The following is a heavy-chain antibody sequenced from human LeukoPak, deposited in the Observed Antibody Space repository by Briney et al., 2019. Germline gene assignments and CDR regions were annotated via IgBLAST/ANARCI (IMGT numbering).Heavy chain of an antibody. CDR2: ISWNSGSI. CDR3: AKDMGVS. Sequence: SLRLSCAASGFTFDDYAMHWVRQAPGKGLEWVSGISWNSGSIGYADSVKGQFTISRDNAKNSLYLQMNSLRAEDTALYYCAKDMGVSWGQGTLVTVSS. CDR1: GFTFDDYA. V-gene: IGHV3-9*01. J-gene: IGHJ4*02. D-gene: IGHD3-16*02.